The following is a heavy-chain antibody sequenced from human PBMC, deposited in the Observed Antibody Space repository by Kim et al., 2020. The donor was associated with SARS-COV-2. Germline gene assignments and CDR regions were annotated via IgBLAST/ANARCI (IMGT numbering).Heavy chain of an antibody. Sequence: GGSLRLSCAASGFTFSSYGMHWVRQAPGKGLEWVAVISYDGSNKYYADSVKGRFTISRDNSKNTLYLQMNSLRAEDTAVYYCAKDPTLDYSNYEERYYYYYYGMDVWGQGTTVTVSS. CDR3: AKDPTLDYSNYEERYYYYYYGMDV. D-gene: IGHD4-4*01. CDR2: ISYDGSNK. J-gene: IGHJ6*02. V-gene: IGHV3-30*18. CDR1: GFTFSSYG.